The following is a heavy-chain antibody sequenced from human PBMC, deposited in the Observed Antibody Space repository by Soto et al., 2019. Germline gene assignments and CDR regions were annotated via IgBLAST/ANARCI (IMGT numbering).Heavy chain of an antibody. J-gene: IGHJ4*02. V-gene: IGHV6-1*01. Sequence: PSQTLSLTCAISGDSVSSNIAAWDWIRQSPSRGLEWLGRTYYRSKWYTDYAASVRGRITINPDTSENQFTLNLISMTPEDTAVYYCARNLGGRWDSCGQGTLVTVSS. D-gene: IGHD3-16*01. CDR1: GDSVSSNIAA. CDR3: ARNLGGRWDS. CDR2: TYYRSKWYT.